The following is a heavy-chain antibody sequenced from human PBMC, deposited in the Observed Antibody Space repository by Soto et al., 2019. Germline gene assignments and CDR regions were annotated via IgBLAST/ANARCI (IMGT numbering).Heavy chain of an antibody. D-gene: IGHD3-3*01. V-gene: IGHV1-46*03. Sequence: ASVKVSCKASGYTFTSYYVHWVRQAPGQGLEWMGIINPSGGSTSYAQKFQGRVTMTRDTSTSTVYMELSSLRSEDTAVYYCARLTHDFWSGYYGPADYWGQGTLVTVSS. CDR1: GYTFTSYY. J-gene: IGHJ4*02. CDR3: ARLTHDFWSGYYGPADY. CDR2: INPSGGST.